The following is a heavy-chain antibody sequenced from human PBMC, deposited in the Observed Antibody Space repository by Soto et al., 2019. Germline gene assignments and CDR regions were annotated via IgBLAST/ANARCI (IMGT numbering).Heavy chain of an antibody. CDR3: ARDMYDYVWGSYRHTTRTLDY. CDR2: IWYDGSNK. CDR1: GFAFSSYG. J-gene: IGHJ4*02. V-gene: IGHV3-33*01. Sequence: QVQLVESGGGVVQPGRSLRLSCAASGFAFSSYGMHWVRQAPGKGLEWVAVIWYDGSNKYYADSVKGRFTISRDNYKNTLYLQMNSLRAEDTAVYYCARDMYDYVWGSYRHTTRTLDYWGQGTLVTVSS. D-gene: IGHD3-16*02.